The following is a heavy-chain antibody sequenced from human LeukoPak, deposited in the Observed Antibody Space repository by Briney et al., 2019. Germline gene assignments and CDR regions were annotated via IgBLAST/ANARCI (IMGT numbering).Heavy chain of an antibody. CDR2: ITSNGATI. CDR1: GFTFSDYY. J-gene: IGHJ4*02. CDR3: ARGMRFDY. V-gene: IGHV3-11*01. Sequence: GGSLRLSCAASGFTFSDYYMNWIRQAPGKGLEWISYITSNGATIYYADSVKGRFTISRDNAKNSLYLQMNGLRAEDTAVYYCARGMRFDYWGQGTLVTASS.